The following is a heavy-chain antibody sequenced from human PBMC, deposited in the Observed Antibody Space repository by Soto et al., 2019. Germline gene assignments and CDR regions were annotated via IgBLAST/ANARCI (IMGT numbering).Heavy chain of an antibody. Sequence: EVQLVESGGGLVQPGRSLRLSCAASGFTFDDYAMHWVRQAPGKGLEWVSGISWNSGSIGCADSVKGRFTISRDNAKNTLYLQMNSLRAEDTALYYCAKDKGGNYYYYYYMDVWGKGTTVTVSS. CDR1: GFTFDDYA. CDR3: AKDKGGNYYYYYYMDV. V-gene: IGHV3-9*01. CDR2: ISWNSGSI. J-gene: IGHJ6*03.